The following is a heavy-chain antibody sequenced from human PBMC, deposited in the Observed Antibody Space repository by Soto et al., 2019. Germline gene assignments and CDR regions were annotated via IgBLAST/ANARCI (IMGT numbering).Heavy chain of an antibody. Sequence: PGGSLRLSCAASGFTLSSYWMSWVRQAPGKGLEWVANIKQDGSEKYYVDSVEGRFTISRDNAKNTLYLQMNSLRAEDTAVYYCAKDLDIVRMDVWGKGTTVTVSS. CDR2: IKQDGSEK. D-gene: IGHD2-8*01. V-gene: IGHV3-7*03. CDR3: AKDLDIVRMDV. CDR1: GFTLSSYW. J-gene: IGHJ6*04.